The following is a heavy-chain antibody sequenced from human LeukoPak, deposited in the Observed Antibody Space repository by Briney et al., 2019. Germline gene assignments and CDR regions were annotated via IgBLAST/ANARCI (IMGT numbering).Heavy chain of an antibody. Sequence: HPGGSLRLSCAASGFTVSSNHMSWVRQAPGKGLAWVSVIYRGGSTYYADSVKGRFTISRDNSKNTLYLQMNSLRAEDTAVYYCARVQTTSVYYYGMDVWGQGTTVTVSS. V-gene: IGHV3-53*01. J-gene: IGHJ6*02. CDR2: IYRGGST. CDR1: GFTVSSNH. D-gene: IGHD4-17*01. CDR3: ARVQTTSVYYYGMDV.